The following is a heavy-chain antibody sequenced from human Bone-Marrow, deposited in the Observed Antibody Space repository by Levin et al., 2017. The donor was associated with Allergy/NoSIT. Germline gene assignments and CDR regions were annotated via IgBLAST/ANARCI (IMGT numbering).Heavy chain of an antibody. Sequence: SLTSTTSMCVSWIRQPPGKALEWLAFIDWDDDKSYSTSLKSRLTISKDTSKNQVVLTMTNMDPVDTATYYCARTKYVPYYYMDVWGKGTTVTVSS. D-gene: IGHD2-2*01. CDR3: ARTKYVPYYYMDV. J-gene: IGHJ6*03. CDR1: SLTSTTSMC. V-gene: IGHV2-70*01. CDR2: IDWDDDK.